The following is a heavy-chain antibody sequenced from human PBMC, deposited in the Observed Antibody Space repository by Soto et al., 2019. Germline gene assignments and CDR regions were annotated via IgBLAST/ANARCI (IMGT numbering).Heavy chain of an antibody. V-gene: IGHV3-64*01. Sequence: GGSLRLSCAASGFTFSSYAMHWVRQAPGKGLEYVSAISSNGGSTYYANSVKGRFTISRDNSKNTLYLQMGSLRAEDMAVYYCARDRVDDAFDIWGQGTMVTVSS. J-gene: IGHJ3*02. CDR3: ARDRVDDAFDI. CDR2: ISSNGGST. CDR1: GFTFSSYA. D-gene: IGHD3-10*01.